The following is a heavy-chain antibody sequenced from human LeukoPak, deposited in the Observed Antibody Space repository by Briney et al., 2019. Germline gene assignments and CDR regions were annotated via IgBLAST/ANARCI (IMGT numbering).Heavy chain of an antibody. CDR2: ITGSGTSA. V-gene: IGHV3-23*01. CDR1: GFTFSSYA. D-gene: IGHD1-26*01. J-gene: IGHJ4*02. CDR3: AKDGGTLTGVN. Sequence: GGSLRLSCAASGFTFSSYAMSWVRQAPGKRLEWVSMITGSGTSAYYADSVNGRFTISRDNSKKTLYLQMSSLSADDTAVYYCAKDGGTLTGVNWGQGTLVAVSS.